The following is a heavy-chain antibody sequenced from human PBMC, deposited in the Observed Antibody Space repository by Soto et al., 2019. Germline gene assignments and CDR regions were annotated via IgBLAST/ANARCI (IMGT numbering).Heavy chain of an antibody. CDR2: IFHSGNT. Sequence: QMQLQESGPGLVKPSETLSLTCVVSGGSITGSDWWTWVRQSPEKGLEWIGEIFHSGNTNYSPSLKNRVTISLDKSANQFSLKVNSVTAADTAIYYCANRPFFEWDPYYGLDVWGPGTTVIVSS. CDR3: ANRPFFEWDPYYGLDV. V-gene: IGHV4-4*02. J-gene: IGHJ6*02. CDR1: GGSITGSDW. D-gene: IGHD3-3*02.